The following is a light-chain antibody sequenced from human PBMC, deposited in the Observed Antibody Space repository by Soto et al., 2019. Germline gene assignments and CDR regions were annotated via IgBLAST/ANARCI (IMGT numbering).Light chain of an antibody. J-gene: IGKJ5*01. CDR1: QSSLYSSNNKNY. Sequence: ILMTQSPDSLAVSLGERATINCKASQSSLYSSNNKNYFAWYQQKPGQPPKLLIYWASTRESGVPDRFSGSGSGTDFTLTISSLQAEDVAVYYCQQYYSTPFGFGQGTRLEIK. CDR2: WAS. CDR3: QQYYSTPFG. V-gene: IGKV4-1*01.